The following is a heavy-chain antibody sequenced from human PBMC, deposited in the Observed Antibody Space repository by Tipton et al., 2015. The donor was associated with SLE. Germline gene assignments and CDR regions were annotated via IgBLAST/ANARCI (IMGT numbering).Heavy chain of an antibody. J-gene: IGHJ3*02. CDR3: ARVSDVLRFLEWSIGNAFDI. CDR1: GYSISSGYY. Sequence: TLSLTCTVSGYSISSGYYWGWIRQPPGKGLEWIGSIYHSGSTYYNPSLKSRVTISVDTPKNQFSLKLSSVTAADTAVYYCARVSDVLRFLEWSIGNAFDIWGQGTMVTVSS. D-gene: IGHD3-3*01. CDR2: IYHSGST. V-gene: IGHV4-38-2*02.